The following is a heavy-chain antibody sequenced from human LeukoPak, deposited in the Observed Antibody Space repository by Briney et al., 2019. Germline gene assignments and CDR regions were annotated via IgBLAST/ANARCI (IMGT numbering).Heavy chain of an antibody. CDR2: IKSETDGGTT. CDR3: TRCHYDGVFDY. V-gene: IGHV3-15*01. J-gene: IGHJ4*02. Sequence: PGGSLRLSCAASGFTFSSAWMNWVRQAPGKGREWGGRIKSETDGGTTDYAAPVEGRFTISRDDSKTTLYLQMNSLKTEDTAVYYCTRCHYDGVFDYWGQGTLVTVSS. CDR1: GFTFSSAW. D-gene: IGHD4-17*01.